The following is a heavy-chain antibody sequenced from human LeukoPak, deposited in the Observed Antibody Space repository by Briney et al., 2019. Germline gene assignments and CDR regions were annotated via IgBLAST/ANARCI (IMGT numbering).Heavy chain of an antibody. CDR3: AKVGAPPLFGY. Sequence: PGGSLRLSCAASGFTFSSYGMHWVRQAPGKGLEWVAVISYDGSNKYYADSVKGRFTISRDNSKNTLYLQMNSLRAEDTAVYYCAKVGAPPLFGYWGQGTLVTVSS. D-gene: IGHD1-26*01. CDR1: GFTFSSYG. V-gene: IGHV3-30*18. J-gene: IGHJ4*02. CDR2: ISYDGSNK.